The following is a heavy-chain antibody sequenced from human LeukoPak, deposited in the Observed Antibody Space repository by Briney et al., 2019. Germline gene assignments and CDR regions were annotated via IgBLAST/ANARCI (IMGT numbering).Heavy chain of an antibody. CDR3: ARDKYGDNSNAFDI. V-gene: IGHV3-74*01. D-gene: IGHD4-23*01. CDR2: IGTDGSRT. Sequence: GGSLRLSCAASGVTFSSYWMHWVRQVPGKGLVWVSRIGTDGSRTTYADYVQGRFTISRDNAKNTLYLQMNSLRAEDTAVYYCARDKYGDNSNAFDIWGQGTLVTVSS. CDR1: GVTFSSYW. J-gene: IGHJ3*02.